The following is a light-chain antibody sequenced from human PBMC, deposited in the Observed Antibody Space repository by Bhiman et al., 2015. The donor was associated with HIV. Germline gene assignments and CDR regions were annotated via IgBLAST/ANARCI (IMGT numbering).Light chain of an antibody. J-gene: IGLJ2*01. Sequence: QSALTQPASVSASPGQSIAISCTGTSSDVGAYTYVSWYQQHPGQAPKLMIYDVSKRPSGVSNRFSGSKSGDTASLTISGLHAEDEADYYCTSYTSISPVVFGGGTKLTVL. CDR3: TSYTSISPVV. CDR1: SSDVGAYTY. CDR2: DVS. V-gene: IGLV2-14*03.